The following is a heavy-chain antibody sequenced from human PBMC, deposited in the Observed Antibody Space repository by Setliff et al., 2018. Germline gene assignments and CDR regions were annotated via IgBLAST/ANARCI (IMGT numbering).Heavy chain of an antibody. CDR3: TTDPSPTFGGVIGAAFDF. D-gene: IGHD3-16*01. CDR2: ITSGYGAK. CDR1: GYSLTHFA. Sequence: ASVKVSCKASGYSLTHFAIHWVRQAPGRRLEWMGWITSGYGAKKYSQDLQGRGTITRDTGASTVYMELTNLTSDDTAVYYCTTDPSPTFGGVIGAAFDFWGQGTMVTVSS. J-gene: IGHJ3*01. V-gene: IGHV1-3*01.